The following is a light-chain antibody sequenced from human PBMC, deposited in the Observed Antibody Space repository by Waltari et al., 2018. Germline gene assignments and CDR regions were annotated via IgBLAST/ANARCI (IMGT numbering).Light chain of an antibody. V-gene: IGLV2-23*02. Sequence: QSALTQAASVSGSLGQSITISCTGTTNDVGAYDLVSWYQQHPSKAPRLIIYAVTERPSGVSNRFSGSKSGNTASLTISGLQAEDEADYHCCSYAGGRTYVVFGGGTKLTVL. CDR2: AVT. J-gene: IGLJ2*01. CDR1: TNDVGAYDL. CDR3: CSYAGGRTYVV.